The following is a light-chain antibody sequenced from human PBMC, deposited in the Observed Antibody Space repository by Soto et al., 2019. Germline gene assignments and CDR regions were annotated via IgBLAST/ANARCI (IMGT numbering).Light chain of an antibody. Sequence: QSALTQPPSVSGAPGQRVTISCTGSSSNIGAGYDVHWYQQLPGTAPKLLIYGNSNRPSGVPDRFSGSKSGTSASLAITGLQAEDEADYYCQSYDSSLRGDVFGTGTKLTVL. V-gene: IGLV1-40*01. J-gene: IGLJ1*01. CDR2: GNS. CDR3: QSYDSSLRGDV. CDR1: SSNIGAGYD.